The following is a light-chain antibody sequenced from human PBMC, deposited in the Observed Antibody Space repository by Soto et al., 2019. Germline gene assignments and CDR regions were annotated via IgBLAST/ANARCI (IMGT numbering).Light chain of an antibody. CDR2: GAS. CDR1: QSVSSNY. J-gene: IGKJ3*01. CDR3: QHYGSSPFT. V-gene: IGKV3-20*01. Sequence: EIVLTQSPGTLSLSPGERATLSCRASQSVSSNYLTWYQQKPGQAPRLLIYGASSRATGIPDRCSGSGSGTDFTLTISRLEPDDFAVYYCQHYGSSPFTFGPGTKVDIK.